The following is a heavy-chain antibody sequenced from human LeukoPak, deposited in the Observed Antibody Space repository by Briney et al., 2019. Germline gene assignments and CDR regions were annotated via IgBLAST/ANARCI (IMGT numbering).Heavy chain of an antibody. CDR3: AKDLDSYSSHGTYYFDY. Sequence: GGSLRLSCAASGFTFSSYGMHWVRQAPGKGLEWVAFIRYDGSNKYYADSVKGRFTISRDNSKNTLYLQMNSLRAEDTAVYYCAKDLDSYSSHGTYYFDYWGQGTLVTVSS. D-gene: IGHD6-19*01. CDR2: IRYDGSNK. V-gene: IGHV3-30*02. J-gene: IGHJ4*02. CDR1: GFTFSSYG.